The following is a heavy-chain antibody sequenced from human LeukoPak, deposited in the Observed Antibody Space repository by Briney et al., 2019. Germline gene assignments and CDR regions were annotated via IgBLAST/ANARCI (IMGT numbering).Heavy chain of an antibody. CDR2: INPNSGGT. J-gene: IGHJ4*02. CDR1: GYTFTGYY. Sequence: ASVKVSCKASGYTFTGYYMHWVRQAPGQGLERMGWINPNSGGTNYAQKFQGRVTMTRDTSISTAYMELSRLRSDDTAVYYCARDPFSSGYQLPTHVFDYWGQGTLVTVSS. V-gene: IGHV1-2*02. CDR3: ARDPFSSGYQLPTHVFDY. D-gene: IGHD2-2*01.